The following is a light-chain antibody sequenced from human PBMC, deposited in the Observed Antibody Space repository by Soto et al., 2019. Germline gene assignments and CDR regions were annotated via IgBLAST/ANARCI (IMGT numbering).Light chain of an antibody. V-gene: IGKV3D-20*02. CDR3: QQRSNWPPLT. J-gene: IGKJ4*01. CDR1: QSINNNF. CDR2: GAS. Sequence: ETVLTQSPGTLSLSPGERAALSCRASQSINNNFLAWYQQKTGQAPRLLIYGASNRATGIPDRFSGSGSGTDFTLTISSLEPEDFAVYYCQQRSNWPPLTFGGGTKVEIK.